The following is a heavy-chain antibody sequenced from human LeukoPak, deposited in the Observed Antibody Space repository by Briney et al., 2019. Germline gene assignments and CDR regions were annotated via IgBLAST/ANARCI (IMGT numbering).Heavy chain of an antibody. V-gene: IGHV3-23*01. CDR1: GFTFSSYA. CDR2: IRGSGDST. J-gene: IGHJ5*02. CDR3: AKLLGEGS. Sequence: PGGSLSFSCAASGFTFSSYAMSWVRQAPGKGLEWVSAIRGSGDSTYYEDSVKGRFTISRDNSKNTLDLQMNSLRDEDTAVYYCAKLLGEGSLGQGTLVTVSS. D-gene: IGHD3-10*02.